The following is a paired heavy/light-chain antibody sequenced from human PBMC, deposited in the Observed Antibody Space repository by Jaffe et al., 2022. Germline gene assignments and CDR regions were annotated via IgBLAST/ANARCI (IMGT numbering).Light chain of an antibody. CDR1: QSVSSN. CDR3: QQYNNWPQT. J-gene: IGKJ2*01. Sequence: EIVMTQSPATLSVSPGERATLSCRASQSVSSNLAWYQQKPGQAPRLLIYGASTRATGIPARFSGSGSGTEFTLTISSLQSEDFAVYYCQQYNNWPQTFGQGTKLEIK. CDR2: GAS. V-gene: IGKV3-15*01.
Heavy chain of an antibody. Sequence: EVQLLESGGGLVQPGGSLRLSCAASGFTFSSYAMSWVRQAPGKGLEWVSAISGSGGSTYYADSVKGRFTISRDNSKNTLYLQMNSLRAEDTAVYYCAKDLTPYFDWLLATESDDYWGQGTLVTVSS. CDR3: AKDLTPYFDWLLATESDDY. CDR2: ISGSGGST. V-gene: IGHV3-23*01. D-gene: IGHD3-9*01. J-gene: IGHJ4*02. CDR1: GFTFSSYA.